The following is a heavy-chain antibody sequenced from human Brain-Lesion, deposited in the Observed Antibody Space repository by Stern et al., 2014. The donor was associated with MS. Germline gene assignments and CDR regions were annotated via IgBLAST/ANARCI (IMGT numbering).Heavy chain of an antibody. CDR1: GGSITSSSYY. V-gene: IGHV4-39*01. J-gene: IGHJ4*02. CDR3: VRPDIMGTIWN. Sequence: QVQLVESGPGLVKPSETLSLTCTVSGGSITSSSYYWGWIRQPPGRGLEYIGTVYYTGSTFYDPSLKSRVTISADTSQNQVALKLTSVTAADTAVYYCVRPDIMGTIWNWGQGTLVTVSS. CDR2: VYYTGST. D-gene: IGHD1-26*01.